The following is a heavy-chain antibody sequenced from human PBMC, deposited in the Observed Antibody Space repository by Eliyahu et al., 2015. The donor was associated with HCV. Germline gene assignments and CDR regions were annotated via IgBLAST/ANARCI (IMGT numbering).Heavy chain of an antibody. CDR3: ARDGFAWYSGNYYDY. V-gene: IGHV3-33*01. Sequence: QVQLVESGGGVVQSGRSLRLSCAAXGFTFXSYGMXWVRQAPGKGLEWVAVIWYDGSNKYYADSVKGRFTISRDNSKNTLYLQMNSLRAEDTAVYYCARDGFAWYSGNYYDYWGQGTLVTVSS. D-gene: IGHD1-26*01. CDR2: IWYDGSNK. J-gene: IGHJ4*02. CDR1: GFTFXSYG.